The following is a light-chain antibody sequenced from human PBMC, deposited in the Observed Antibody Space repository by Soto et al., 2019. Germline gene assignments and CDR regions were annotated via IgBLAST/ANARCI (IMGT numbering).Light chain of an antibody. CDR1: QSVSSN. Sequence: IVVTQSPGTLSVSPGVRATLACRASQSVSSNLAWCQQKPGRAPRLRIYGASTRATGIPARFCGSGAGTDFTLTISSLQPDDFATYYCQHYNSYSEAFGQGTKVDIK. J-gene: IGKJ1*01. CDR3: QHYNSYSEA. V-gene: IGKV3-15*01. CDR2: GAS.